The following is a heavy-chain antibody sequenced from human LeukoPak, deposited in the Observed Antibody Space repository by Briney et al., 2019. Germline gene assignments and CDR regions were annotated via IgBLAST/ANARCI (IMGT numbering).Heavy chain of an antibody. CDR1: GFTFSSYS. CDR2: INHSGST. V-gene: IGHV4-34*01. CDR3: ARGGSSHPPLDY. J-gene: IGHJ4*02. D-gene: IGHD6-6*01. Sequence: GSLRLSCAGSGFTFSSYSMNWVRQPPGKGLEWIGEINHSGSTNYNPSLKSRVTISVDTSKNQFSLKLSSVTAADTAVYYCARGGSSHPPLDYWGQGTLVTVSS.